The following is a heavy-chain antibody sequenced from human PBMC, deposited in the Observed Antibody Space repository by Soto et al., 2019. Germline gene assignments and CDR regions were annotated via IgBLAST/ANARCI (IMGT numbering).Heavy chain of an antibody. V-gene: IGHV4-34*01. D-gene: IGHD3-10*01. CDR1: GGSFSGYY. Sequence: SETLSLTCAVYGGSFSGYYWCWVRHHPRKGLEGIGDIDYSGNTEYNPSVKGRVAMSVDRSKDKLSLKLSSVTAADTALYYCARLWAGEDYYFGLDVGGQGTTVT. J-gene: IGHJ6*02. CDR3: ARLWAGEDYYFGLDV. CDR2: IDYSGNT.